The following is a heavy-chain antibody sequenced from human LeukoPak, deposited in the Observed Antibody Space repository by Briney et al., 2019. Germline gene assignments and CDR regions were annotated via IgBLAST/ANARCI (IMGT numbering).Heavy chain of an antibody. J-gene: IGHJ1*01. V-gene: IGHV4-59*01. CDR1: GGSISTYY. CDR3: AKTPCGGDCYRGES. CDR2: INYGGST. Sequence: PSETLSLTCTVSGGSISTYYWSWIRQPPGKGLEWIGYINYGGSTNYNPNPSLKSRVTISVDTSKNQFSLRLTSVTAADTAVYYCAKTPCGGDCYRGESWGQGTLVTVSS. D-gene: IGHD2-21*02.